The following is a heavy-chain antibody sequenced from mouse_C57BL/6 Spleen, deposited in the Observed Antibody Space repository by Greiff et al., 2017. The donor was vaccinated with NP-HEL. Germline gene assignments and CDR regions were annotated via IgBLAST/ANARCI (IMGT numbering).Heavy chain of an antibody. CDR3: ARRGSTVNYVDY. J-gene: IGHJ2*01. CDR1: GYTFTDYY. Sequence: VQLQQSGPVLVKPGASVKMSCKASGYTFTDYYMNWVKQSHGKSLEWIGVINPYNGGTSYNQKFKGKATLTVDKSSSTAYMELNSLTSEDSAVYYCARRGSTVNYVDYWGQGTTLTVSS. D-gene: IGHD2-1*01. V-gene: IGHV1-19*01. CDR2: INPYNGGT.